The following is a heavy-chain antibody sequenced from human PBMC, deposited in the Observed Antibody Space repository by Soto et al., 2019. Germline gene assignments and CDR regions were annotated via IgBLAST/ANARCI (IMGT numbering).Heavy chain of an antibody. J-gene: IGHJ4*02. V-gene: IGHV4-30-4*01. Sequence: QVQLQESGPGLVKPSQTLSLTCSVSGASVRSGDYYWSSIRQAPVKGLEWIGYIYNSGSSYYNPSLKGRLTISIDTSKYQFSLKLNSVTAGDTAIYYCVGTGTTDDYWGRGTLVTVSS. D-gene: IGHD4-17*01. CDR2: IYNSGSS. CDR3: VGTGTTDDY. CDR1: GASVRSGDYY.